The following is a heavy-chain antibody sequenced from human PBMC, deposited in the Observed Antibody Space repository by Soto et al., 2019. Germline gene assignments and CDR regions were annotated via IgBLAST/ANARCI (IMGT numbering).Heavy chain of an antibody. D-gene: IGHD6-6*01. CDR2: IYWNGDL. Sequence: QITLKESGPTLVKPRETLTLTCTFSGFTLTTNGVGVGWIRQPPGKALEWLALIYWNGDLRYSPSLNNRLTITKDTSKNQVVLTMTDMDPVDTATYYCAHRRVAARPDAFGIWGQGAMLSVSS. CDR1: GFTLTTNGVG. J-gene: IGHJ3*02. V-gene: IGHV2-5*01. CDR3: AHRRVAARPDAFGI.